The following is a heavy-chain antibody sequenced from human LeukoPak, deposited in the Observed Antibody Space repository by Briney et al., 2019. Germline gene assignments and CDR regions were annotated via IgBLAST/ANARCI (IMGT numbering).Heavy chain of an antibody. D-gene: IGHD6-19*01. CDR3: ARVSTGYSSGWYNPYFDY. CDR1: GFTFSSYW. CDR2: SDGSST. Sequence: TGGSLRLSCAASGFTFSSYWMHWVRQAPGKGLVWVSRSDGSSTSYADSVKGRFTISRDNSKNTLYLQMSSLRAEDTAVYYCARVSTGYSSGWYNPYFDYWGQGTLVTVSS. J-gene: IGHJ4*02. V-gene: IGHV3-74*01.